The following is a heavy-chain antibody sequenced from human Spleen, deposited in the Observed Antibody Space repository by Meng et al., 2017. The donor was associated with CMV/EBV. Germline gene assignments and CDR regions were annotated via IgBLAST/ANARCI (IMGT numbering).Heavy chain of an antibody. Sequence: GFTFSSYSMNWVRQAPGKGLEWVSSISSSSSYIYYADSVKGRFTISRDNAKNSLYLQMNSLRAEDTAVYYCARDPIVGATTVYYFDYWGQGTLVTVSS. CDR1: GFTFSSYS. J-gene: IGHJ4*02. CDR3: ARDPIVGATTVYYFDY. V-gene: IGHV3-21*01. CDR2: ISSSSSYI. D-gene: IGHD1-26*01.